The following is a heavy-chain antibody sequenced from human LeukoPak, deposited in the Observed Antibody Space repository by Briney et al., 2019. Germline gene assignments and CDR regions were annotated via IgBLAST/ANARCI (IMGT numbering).Heavy chain of an antibody. CDR1: GFTFSNYA. V-gene: IGHV3-23*01. D-gene: IGHD6-19*01. J-gene: IGHJ4*02. CDR3: AKGRGSSGSYGFDH. CDR2: VSYSGGST. Sequence: PGGSLRLSCAASGFTFSNYAMSWVRQAPGKGLEWVSTVSYSGGSTYYADSVKGRFTISGDNSKNTLYLQMNSLRADDTAVYYCAKGRGSSGSYGFDHWGQGTLVTVSS.